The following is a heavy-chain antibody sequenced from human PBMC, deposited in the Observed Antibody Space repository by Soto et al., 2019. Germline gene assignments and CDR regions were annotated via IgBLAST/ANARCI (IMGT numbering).Heavy chain of an antibody. Sequence: SETLSLTCTVSGGSISSGDYYWSWIRQPPGKGLERIGYIYYSGSTYYNPSLKSRVTISVDTSKNQFSLKLISVTAADTAVYYCASLKLGYSTFDPWGQGTLVTVSS. V-gene: IGHV4-30-4*01. J-gene: IGHJ5*02. D-gene: IGHD5-18*01. CDR3: ASLKLGYSTFDP. CDR1: GGSISSGDYY. CDR2: IYYSGST.